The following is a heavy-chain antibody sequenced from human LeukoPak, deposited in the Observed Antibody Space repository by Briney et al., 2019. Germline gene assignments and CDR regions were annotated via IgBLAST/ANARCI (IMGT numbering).Heavy chain of an antibody. CDR1: GFTLSDYS. V-gene: IGHV3-48*04. CDR3: AREVGAIDY. CDR2: ISSSSGTI. Sequence: PGGSLRLSCAASGFTLSDYSVNWVRQAPGKGLEWVSYISSSSGTIYYADSVKGRFTISRDNAKNSLYLQMNSLRAEDTAVYYCAREVGAIDYWGQGTLVTVSS. J-gene: IGHJ4*02. D-gene: IGHD1-26*01.